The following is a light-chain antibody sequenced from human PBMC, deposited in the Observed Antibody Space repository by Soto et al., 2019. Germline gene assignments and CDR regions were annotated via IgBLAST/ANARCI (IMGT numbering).Light chain of an antibody. CDR1: SGHSNYA. Sequence: QLVLTQASSASASLGASVRLTCTLSSGHSNYAIAWHQQQPEKGPRFLMKLYSDGSHTRGDGIPDRFSGSSSGAARFLTISSLQSEDEADYYCQTWGTAIRVVFGGGTKLTVL. CDR2: LYSDGSH. V-gene: IGLV4-69*01. J-gene: IGLJ2*01. CDR3: QTWGTAIRVV.